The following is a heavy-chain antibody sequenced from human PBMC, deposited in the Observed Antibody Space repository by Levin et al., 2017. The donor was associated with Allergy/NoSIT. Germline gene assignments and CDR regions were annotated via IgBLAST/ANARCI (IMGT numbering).Heavy chain of an antibody. Sequence: GESLPLSFSSSVFPFFHPSLLFFLPSPVPFLSFFSLIYSGGDTHHADSVRGRFTISRDNSKNTLYLQMNSLRAEDTAVYYCARRSHTTSASLGYWGQGTLVTVSS. CDR2: IYSGGDT. J-gene: IGHJ4*02. V-gene: IGHV3-53*01. CDR3: ARRSHTTSASLGY. D-gene: IGHD1-14*01. CDR1: VFPFFHPS.